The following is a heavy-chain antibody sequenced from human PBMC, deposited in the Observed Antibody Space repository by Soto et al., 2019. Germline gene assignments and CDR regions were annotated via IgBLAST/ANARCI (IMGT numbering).Heavy chain of an antibody. J-gene: IGHJ3*02. CDR3: ASTGYSSGWPDAFDI. CDR2: IYSGGST. V-gene: IGHV3-53*04. Sequence: PGGSLRLSCAASGFTVSSNYMSWVRQAPGKGLEWVSVIYSGGSTYYADSVKGRFTISRHNSKNTLYLQMNSLRAEDTAVYYCASTGYSSGWPDAFDIWGQGTMVTVSS. D-gene: IGHD6-19*01. CDR1: GFTVSSNY.